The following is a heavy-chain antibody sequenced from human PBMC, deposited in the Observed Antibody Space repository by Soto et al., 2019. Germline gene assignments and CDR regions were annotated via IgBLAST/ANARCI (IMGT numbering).Heavy chain of an antibody. CDR3: ARGLGAWLRYFDWTYTSYYYYMDV. J-gene: IGHJ6*03. V-gene: IGHV4-34*01. CDR1: GGSFSGYY. CDR2: INHSGST. D-gene: IGHD3-9*01. Sequence: SETLSLTCAVYGGSFSGYYWSWIRQPPGKGLEWIGEINHSGSTNYNPSLKSRVTISVDTSKNQFSLKLSSVTAADTAVYYCARGLGAWLRYFDWTYTSYYYYMDVWGKGTTVTVSS.